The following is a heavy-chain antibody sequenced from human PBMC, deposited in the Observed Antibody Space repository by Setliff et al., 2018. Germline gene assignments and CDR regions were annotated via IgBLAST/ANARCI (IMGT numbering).Heavy chain of an antibody. CDR2: IYTTGST. J-gene: IGHJ5*02. V-gene: IGHV4-61*02. CDR3: ATTSQNYFDRRFDT. Sequence: SETLSLTCTVSGGSISSGGHYWTWIRQPAGKGLEWIGRIYTTGSTNYNPSLKSRVTISRDTSKNQFSLKLTSVTAADTAVYSCATTSQNYFDRRFDTWGQGTLVTVSS. CDR1: GGSISSGGHY. D-gene: IGHD3-22*01.